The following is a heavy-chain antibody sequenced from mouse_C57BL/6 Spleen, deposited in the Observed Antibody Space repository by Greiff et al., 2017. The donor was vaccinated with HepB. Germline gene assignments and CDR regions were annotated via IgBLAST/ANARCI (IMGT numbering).Heavy chain of an antibody. CDR3: AIYQGSTYWSFEV. Sequence: QVQLQQPGAELVRPGSSVKLSCKASGYTFTSYWMHWVKQRPIQGLEWIGNIDPSDSETHYNQKFKDKATLTVDKSSSTAYMQLSSLTSEASAVYYLAIYQGSTYWSFEVWGPGTTVTVSS. J-gene: IGHJ1*01. CDR2: IDPSDSET. V-gene: IGHV1-52*01. CDR1: GYTFTSYW. D-gene: IGHD1-3*01.